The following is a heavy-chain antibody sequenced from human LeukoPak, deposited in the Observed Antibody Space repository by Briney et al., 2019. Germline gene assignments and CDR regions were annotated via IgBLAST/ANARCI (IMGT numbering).Heavy chain of an antibody. V-gene: IGHV3-48*04. CDR1: GFTFSDYS. CDR2: IGISSGNT. Sequence: PGGSLRHSCAASGFTFSDYSMNWVRQAPGEGLEWISYIGISSGNTKYADSVKGRFTISGDNAKHSLYLQMNSLRVEDTAVYYCARDHNFAFDNWGQGTLVTVSS. CDR3: ARDHNFAFDN. D-gene: IGHD1-1*01. J-gene: IGHJ4*02.